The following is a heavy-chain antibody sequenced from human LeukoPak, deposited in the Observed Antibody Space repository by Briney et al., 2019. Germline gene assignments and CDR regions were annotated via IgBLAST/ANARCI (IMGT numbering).Heavy chain of an antibody. CDR2: ISGSGDNT. CDR1: GFTFSSYA. CDR3: AKWKYSNSGIDDY. Sequence: GGSLRLSCAASGFTFSSYAMSWVRQVPGKGLEWVSVISGSGDNTYYADSVKGRFTISRDNSKNMWYLKMKSRRDEDTAVYYCAKWKYSNSGIDDYWGQGTLVTVSS. V-gene: IGHV3-23*01. J-gene: IGHJ4*02. D-gene: IGHD6-6*01.